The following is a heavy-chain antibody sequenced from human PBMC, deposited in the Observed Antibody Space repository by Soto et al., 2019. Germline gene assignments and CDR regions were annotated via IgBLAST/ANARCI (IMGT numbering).Heavy chain of an antibody. Sequence: QLQLQESGSRLVKPSQTLSLTCAVSGGSISRGDFSWSWIRQPPGKGLEWIGYIHHSGITNYNPSLKSRVSISIDRSENQFSLKLSSVTAADTAVYYCARSWGDCSGGSCYSGFFDYWGQGTLVTVSS. J-gene: IGHJ4*02. CDR3: ARSWGDCSGGSCYSGFFDY. V-gene: IGHV4-30-2*01. CDR2: IHHSGIT. CDR1: GGSISRGDFS. D-gene: IGHD2-15*01.